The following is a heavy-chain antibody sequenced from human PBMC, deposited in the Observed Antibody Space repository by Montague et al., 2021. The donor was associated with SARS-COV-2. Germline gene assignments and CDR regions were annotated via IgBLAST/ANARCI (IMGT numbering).Heavy chain of an antibody. CDR3: ARGRRRYNWRDETSYYYGMDV. J-gene: IGHJ6*02. CDR1: GGSLSGYY. D-gene: IGHD1-20*01. Sequence: SETLPLTCAVYGGSLSGYYWSWIRQPPGKGLEWIGEINHSGSTNXXPSLKSRVTISLDTSKNQFSLKLSSVTAADTAVYYCARGRRRYNWRDETSYYYGMDVWGQGTTVTVSS. CDR2: INHSGST. V-gene: IGHV4-34*01.